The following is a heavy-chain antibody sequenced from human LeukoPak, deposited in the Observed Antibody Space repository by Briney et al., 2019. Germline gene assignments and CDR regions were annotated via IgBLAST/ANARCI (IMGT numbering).Heavy chain of an antibody. D-gene: IGHD5-18*01. J-gene: IGHJ6*02. CDR2: ISGDSHST. V-gene: IGHV3-43*02. Sequence: GGSLRLSCAASGFTFDDYAMHRVRQAPGKSLEWVSLISGDSHSTFYADSVKGRFTISRDNSKNSLYLQMNSLRNDDTALYYCARDTEGYIYGYYYYGMDVWGQGTTVTVSS. CDR3: ARDTEGYIYGYYYYGMDV. CDR1: GFTFDDYA.